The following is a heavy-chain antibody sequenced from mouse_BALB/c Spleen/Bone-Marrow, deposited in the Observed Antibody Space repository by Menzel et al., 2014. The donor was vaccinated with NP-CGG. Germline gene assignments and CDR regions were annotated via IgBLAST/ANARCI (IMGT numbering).Heavy chain of an antibody. J-gene: IGHJ2*01. CDR2: IHNSGVT. V-gene: IGHV3-1*02. Sequence: EVQLQQSGPDLVKPSQSLSLTCTVTGYSITSGYSWHWIRQFPGNKLEWMAYIHNSGVTNFNPSLKSRISISRDTSKNQFFLQLNSVTTEDTATYCCARLDGSKGFDYWGQGTTLTVSS. CDR1: GYSITSGYS. CDR3: ARLDGSKGFDY. D-gene: IGHD1-1*01.